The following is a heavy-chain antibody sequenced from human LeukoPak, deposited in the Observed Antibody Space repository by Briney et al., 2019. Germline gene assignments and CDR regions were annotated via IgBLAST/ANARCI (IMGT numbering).Heavy chain of an antibody. CDR3: TRDSGRFRLDY. V-gene: IGHV3-7*01. CDR2: INEDGSEK. J-gene: IGHJ4*02. D-gene: IGHD6-19*01. CDR1: GFTFSSSW. Sequence: GGSLRLSCAASGFTFSSSWMNWVRQAPGKGLEWVASINEDGSEKYYVDSVKGRFTVSRDNAKNSLYLQMNSLRVEDTAVYYCTRDSGRFRLDYWGQGILVTVSS.